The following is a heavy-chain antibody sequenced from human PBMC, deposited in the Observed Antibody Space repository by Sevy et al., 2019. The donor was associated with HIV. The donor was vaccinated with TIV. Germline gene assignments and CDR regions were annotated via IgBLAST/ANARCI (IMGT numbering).Heavy chain of an antibody. Sequence: SGPTLVKPTQTLTLTCSFSGFSFSTSGVGVGWIRQPPGEAPEWLALIYWDDDKRYSPSLKRRLTITKETSKNQVVLTKSSMAPVDTATYYCGHCFFFFDTSAYYEGGFDYWGQGTLVTVSS. CDR3: GHCFFFFDTSAYYEGGFDY. CDR2: IYWDDDK. CDR1: GFSFSTSGVG. J-gene: IGHJ4*02. V-gene: IGHV2-5*02. D-gene: IGHD3-22*01.